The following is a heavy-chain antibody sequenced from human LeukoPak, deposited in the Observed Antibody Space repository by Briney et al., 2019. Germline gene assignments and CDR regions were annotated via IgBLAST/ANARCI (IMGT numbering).Heavy chain of an antibody. CDR1: GFTFSTYN. Sequence: GGSLRLSCAASGFTFSTYNMNWVRQAPGKGLEWVSAISGSGGSTYYADSVKGRFTISRDNSKNTLYLQMNSLRAEDTAVYYCAKASGITMVRGHYFDYWGQGTLVTVSS. V-gene: IGHV3-23*01. D-gene: IGHD3-10*01. CDR2: ISGSGGST. CDR3: AKASGITMVRGHYFDY. J-gene: IGHJ4*02.